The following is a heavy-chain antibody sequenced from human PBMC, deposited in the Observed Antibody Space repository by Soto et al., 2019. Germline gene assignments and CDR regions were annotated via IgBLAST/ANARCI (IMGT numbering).Heavy chain of an antibody. CDR1: GFTFSSYG. Sequence: PGGSLRLSCAASGFTFSSYGMHLVRPAPGKGLEWVAVISYDGSNKYYADSVKGRVTITRDMSTSTAYMELSSLRSEDTAVYYCAAFATTGDAFDVWGQGTMVTVSS. D-gene: IGHD4-17*01. CDR3: AAFATTGDAFDV. J-gene: IGHJ3*01. CDR2: ISYDGSNK. V-gene: IGHV3-30*03.